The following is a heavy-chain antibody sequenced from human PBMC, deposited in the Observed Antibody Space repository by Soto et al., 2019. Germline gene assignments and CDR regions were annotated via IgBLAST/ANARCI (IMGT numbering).Heavy chain of an antibody. Sequence: ASVKVSCKASGYTFTGYYMHWVRQAPGQGLEWMGWISAYNGNTNYAQKLQGRVTMTTDTSTSTAYMELRSLRSDDTAVYYCARATYYDFWSGYHNPYYFDYWGQGTLVTV. D-gene: IGHD3-3*01. J-gene: IGHJ4*02. CDR1: GYTFTGYY. CDR3: ARATYYDFWSGYHNPYYFDY. CDR2: ISAYNGNT. V-gene: IGHV1-18*04.